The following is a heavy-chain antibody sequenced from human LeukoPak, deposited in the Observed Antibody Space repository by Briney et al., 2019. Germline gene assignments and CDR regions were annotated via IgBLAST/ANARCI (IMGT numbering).Heavy chain of an antibody. V-gene: IGHV3-30*02. CDR2: IRYDGSNK. CDR1: VFTFSSYG. J-gene: IGHJ6*03. D-gene: IGHD3-16*01. Sequence: GGSLRLSCAASVFTFSSYGMHWVRQAPGKGLEWVAFIRYDGSNKYYADSVKGRFTISRDNSKNTLYLQMNSLRAEDTAVYYCAKVLLPPDYYYYYMDVWGKGTTVTVSS. CDR3: AKVLLPPDYYYYYMDV.